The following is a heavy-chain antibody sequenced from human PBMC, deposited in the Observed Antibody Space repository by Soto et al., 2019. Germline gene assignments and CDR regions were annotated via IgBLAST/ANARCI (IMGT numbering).Heavy chain of an antibody. J-gene: IGHJ4*02. Sequence: GGSLRLSCAASGFTFSSYRMHWVRQAPGKGLVWVSRINSDGSSTSYADSVKGRSTISRDNAKSTLYLQMNSLRAEDTAVYYCAINANYCGGDCYTDYWGQGTLVTVSS. CDR2: INSDGSST. D-gene: IGHD2-21*01. CDR3: AINANYCGGDCYTDY. CDR1: GFTFSSYR. V-gene: IGHV3-74*01.